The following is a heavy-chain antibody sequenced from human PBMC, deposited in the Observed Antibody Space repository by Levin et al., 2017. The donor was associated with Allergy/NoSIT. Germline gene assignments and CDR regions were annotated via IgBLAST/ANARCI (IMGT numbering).Heavy chain of an antibody. V-gene: IGHV1-2*06. Sequence: ASVKVSCKASGFTFTIYDIHWVRQAPGQGLEWVGRLNPNTGGTDSAQKFMGRVTMTRDTSTTTAFMELTRLRPDDTAIYYCARETIAATPYSWFDAWGQGALVTVSS. CDR2: LNPNTGGT. J-gene: IGHJ5*02. CDR1: GFTFTIYD. D-gene: IGHD6-13*01. CDR3: ARETIAATPYSWFDA.